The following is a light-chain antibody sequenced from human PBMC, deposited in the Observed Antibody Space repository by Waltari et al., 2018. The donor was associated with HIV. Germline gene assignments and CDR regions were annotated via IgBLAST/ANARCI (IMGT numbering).Light chain of an antibody. Sequence: EIVLTQSPATLSLSPGERATLSCRASQSVSTYLAWYQQKPGQAPRPLIYDASNRATGIPARFSVSGSGTDFTLTISNLEPEDFAVYYCHQRSNWPRTFGQGTKVEI. CDR1: QSVSTY. J-gene: IGKJ1*01. V-gene: IGKV3-11*01. CDR2: DAS. CDR3: HQRSNWPRT.